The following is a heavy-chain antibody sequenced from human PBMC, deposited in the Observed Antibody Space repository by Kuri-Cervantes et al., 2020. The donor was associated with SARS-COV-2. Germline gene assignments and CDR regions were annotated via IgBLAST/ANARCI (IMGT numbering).Heavy chain of an antibody. CDR1: GGSIRSSSHH. J-gene: IGHJ6*02. CDR2: SDYRTTT. CDR3: ASIRDNYWTGYRMEGYYYYGLDD. D-gene: IGHD3/OR15-3a*01. V-gene: IGHV4-39*01. Sequence: SETLSPTCTVSGGSIRSSSHHWVWIRQSPGKGLEWIGRSDYRTTTYYNPSLKTRVTMSVDPSKNQFSLTLNSVTAADTAVYYCASIRDNYWTGYRMEGYYYYGLDDWGQGPTVTVSS.